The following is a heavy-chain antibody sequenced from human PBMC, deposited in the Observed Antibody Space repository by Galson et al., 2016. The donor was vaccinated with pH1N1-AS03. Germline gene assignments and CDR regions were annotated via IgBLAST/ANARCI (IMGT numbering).Heavy chain of an antibody. CDR3: ARRYYDSRGHPLDW. D-gene: IGHD3-22*01. Sequence: SLRLSCAASGFSFNSYAMQWVRQAPGEGLEWVSSIGRESSPIVYADSVKGRFTTSRDNAKNSLYLQMNSLRVEDTAVYYCARRYYDSRGHPLDWWGQGALVTVSS. CDR1: GFSFNSYA. V-gene: IGHV3-21*04. CDR2: IGRESSPI. J-gene: IGHJ4*02.